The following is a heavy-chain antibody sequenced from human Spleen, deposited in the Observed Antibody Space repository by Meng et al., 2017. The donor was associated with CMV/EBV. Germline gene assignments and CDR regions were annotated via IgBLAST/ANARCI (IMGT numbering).Heavy chain of an antibody. CDR2: IIPMFGTS. V-gene: IGHV1-69*05. J-gene: IGHJ6*02. D-gene: IGHD2-2*01. CDR1: GDTFNYG. Sequence: SVKVSCKASGDTFNYGFNWVRQGPGQGLEWMGGIIPMFGTSIYAPKFQDRVTITTGESRSTAYMEIRGLRSEDTAVYYCARRYCSSTSCADYYGMDVWGQGTTVTVSS. CDR3: ARRYCSSTSCADYYGMDV.